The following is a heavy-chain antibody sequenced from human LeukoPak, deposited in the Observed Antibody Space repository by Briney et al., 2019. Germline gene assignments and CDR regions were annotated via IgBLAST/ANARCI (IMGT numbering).Heavy chain of an antibody. D-gene: IGHD3-3*01. CDR1: GGSISGYY. CDR2: IYYSGST. J-gene: IGHJ5*02. V-gene: IGHV4-59*01. CDR3: ARVLRFLEWSIDP. Sequence: SETLSLTCTVSGGSISGYYWSWIRQPPGKGLEWIGYIYYSGSTNYNPSLKSRVTISVDTSKNQFSLKLSSVTAADTAVYYCARVLRFLEWSIDPWGQGTLVTVSS.